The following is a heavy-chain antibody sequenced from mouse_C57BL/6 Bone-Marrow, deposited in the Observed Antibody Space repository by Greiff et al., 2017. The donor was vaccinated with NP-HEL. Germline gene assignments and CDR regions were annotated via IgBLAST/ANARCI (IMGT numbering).Heavy chain of an antibody. CDR2: ISDGGSYT. V-gene: IGHV5-4*01. J-gene: IGHJ4*01. CDR3: ARVLYYDYDRAMDY. D-gene: IGHD2-4*01. CDR1: GFTFSSYA. Sequence: EVQLQESGGGLVKPGGSLKLSCAASGFTFSSYAMSWVRQTPEKRLEWVATISDGGSYTYYPDNVKGRFTISRDNAKNNLYLQMSHLKSEDTAMYYCARVLYYDYDRAMDYWGQGTSVTVSS.